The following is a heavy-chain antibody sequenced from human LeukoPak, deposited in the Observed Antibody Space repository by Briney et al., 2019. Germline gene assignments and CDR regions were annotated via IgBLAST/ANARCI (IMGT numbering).Heavy chain of an antibody. V-gene: IGHV3-11*01. CDR3: AREQWLSRGFDY. J-gene: IGHJ4*02. Sequence: PGGSLRLSCAASGFTFSDYYMSWIRQAPGKGLEWVSYISSSGSTIYYADSVKGRFTISRDDAKNSLCLQMNSLRAEDTAVYYCAREQWLSRGFDYWGQGTLVTVSS. D-gene: IGHD6-19*01. CDR1: GFTFSDYY. CDR2: ISSSGSTI.